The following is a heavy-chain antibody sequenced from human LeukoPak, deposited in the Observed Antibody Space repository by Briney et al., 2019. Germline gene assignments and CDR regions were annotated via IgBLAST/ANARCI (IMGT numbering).Heavy chain of an antibody. Sequence: SVKVSCKASGYTFTGYYMHWVRQAPGQGLEWMGGIIPIFGTANYAQKFQGRVTITADKSTSTAYMELSSLRSEDTAVYYCARGRLRYFDWPMGYYYYYMDVWGKGTTVTISS. D-gene: IGHD3-9*01. V-gene: IGHV1-69*06. J-gene: IGHJ6*03. CDR1: GYTFTGYY. CDR3: ARGRLRYFDWPMGYYYYYMDV. CDR2: IIPIFGTA.